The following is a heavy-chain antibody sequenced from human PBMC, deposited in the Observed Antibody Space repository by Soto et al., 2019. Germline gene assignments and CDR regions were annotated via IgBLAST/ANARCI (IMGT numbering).Heavy chain of an antibody. CDR1: GGTFSSYA. V-gene: IGHV1-69*13. CDR2: IIPIFGTA. Sequence: ASVKVSCKASGGTFSSYAISWVRQAPGQGLEWMGGIIPIFGTANYAQKFPGRVTITADESTSTAYMELSSLRSEDTAVYYCARVIVGYRRNYYGMDVWGQGTTVTVSS. D-gene: IGHD5-18*01. CDR3: ARVIVGYRRNYYGMDV. J-gene: IGHJ6*02.